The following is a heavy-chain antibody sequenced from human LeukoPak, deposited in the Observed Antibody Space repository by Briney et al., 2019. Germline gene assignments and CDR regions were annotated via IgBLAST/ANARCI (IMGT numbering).Heavy chain of an antibody. Sequence: SETLSLTCTVSGGSISYRSYYWGSIRQPPGKGLEWIGSIYYSGSTYYNPSLKSRVTLSVATSKSQFSLKLSSVTAADTAVFYCASPSVIYGDYHFDYWGQGTLVTVSS. CDR2: IYYSGST. J-gene: IGHJ4*02. V-gene: IGHV4-39*01. CDR3: ASPSVIYGDYHFDY. D-gene: IGHD4-17*01. CDR1: GGSISYRSYY.